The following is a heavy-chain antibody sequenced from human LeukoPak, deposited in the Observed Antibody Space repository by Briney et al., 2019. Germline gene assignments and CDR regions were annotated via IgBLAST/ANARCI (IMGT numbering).Heavy chain of an antibody. V-gene: IGHV4-31*03. CDR2: IYYSGST. D-gene: IGHD3-22*01. CDR1: GGSISSGGYY. J-gene: IGHJ4*02. CDR3: ARERSKPTYYYDR. Sequence: SETLSLTCTVSGGSISSGGYYWSWIRQHPGKGLEWIGYIYYSGSTYYNPSLKSRVTISVDTSKNQFSLKLSSVTAADTAVYYCARERSKPTYYYDRWGQGTLVTVSS.